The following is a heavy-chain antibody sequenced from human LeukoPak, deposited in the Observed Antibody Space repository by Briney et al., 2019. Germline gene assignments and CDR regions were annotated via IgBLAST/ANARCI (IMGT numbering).Heavy chain of an antibody. CDR3: PKAGTTGIHHWFDP. CDR1: GYSISKVYY. Sequence: SEALSLTRVVSGYSISKVYYGGWIRQPPGKGLEWIGNIYHSGGSYYNPSLKSRVTILVDTPNNQFSLKLSSVTAADTAVYYCPKAGTTGIHHWFDPWGQGNLVTVSS. V-gene: IGHV4-38-2*01. J-gene: IGHJ5*02. D-gene: IGHD1-1*01. CDR2: IYHSGGS.